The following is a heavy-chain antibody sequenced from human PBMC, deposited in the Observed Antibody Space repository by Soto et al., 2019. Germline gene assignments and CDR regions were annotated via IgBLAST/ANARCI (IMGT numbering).Heavy chain of an antibody. V-gene: IGHV4-59*08. CDR1: GGSISSYY. CDR3: ARHKRERDFWSGSNYYYYMDV. CDR2: IYYSGST. J-gene: IGHJ6*03. Sequence: SETLSLTCTVSGGSISSYYWSWIRQPPGKGLEWIGYIYYSGSTNYNPSPKSRVTISVDTSKNQFSLKLSSVTATDTAVYYCARHKRERDFWSGSNYYYYMDVWGKGTTVTVSS. D-gene: IGHD3-3*01.